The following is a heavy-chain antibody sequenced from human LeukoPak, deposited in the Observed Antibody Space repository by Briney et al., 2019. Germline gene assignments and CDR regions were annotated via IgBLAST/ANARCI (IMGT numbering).Heavy chain of an antibody. D-gene: IGHD6-13*01. J-gene: IGHJ4*02. V-gene: IGHV3-7*01. CDR1: GFIFSSSW. Sequence: PGGSLRLSCTASGFIFSSSWMAWVRQAPGKGPEWVANIVQDGGDKYYVDSVKGRFTISRDNAKNSLYLQMNSLRPEDTAVYYCARSTAGLDFWGQGTLVTVSA. CDR3: ARSTAGLDF. CDR2: IVQDGGDK.